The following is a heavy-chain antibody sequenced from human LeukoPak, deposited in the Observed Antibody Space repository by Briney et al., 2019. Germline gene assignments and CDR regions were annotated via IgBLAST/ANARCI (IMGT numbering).Heavy chain of an antibody. CDR3: ARRYGSGSQYNWFDP. V-gene: IGHV4-59*08. J-gene: IGHJ5*02. CDR2: IYYTGST. Sequence: SETLSLTCTVSGGSISSYYWSWIRQTPGKGLEYIGYIYYTGSTNYNPSLKSRVTISVDTSKNQFSLKLSSVTAADAAVYYCARRYGSGSQYNWFDPWGQGTLVTVSS. CDR1: GGSISSYY. D-gene: IGHD3-10*01.